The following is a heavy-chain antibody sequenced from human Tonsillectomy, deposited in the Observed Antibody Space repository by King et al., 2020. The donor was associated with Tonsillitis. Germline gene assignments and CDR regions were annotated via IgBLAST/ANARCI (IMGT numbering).Heavy chain of an antibody. V-gene: IGHV3-33*05. CDR3: ARHPDYGGNSGFDY. CDR2: ISYDGRTK. D-gene: IGHD4-23*01. J-gene: IGHJ4*02. Sequence: FQLVQSGGGVVQPGRSLRLSCAASGFTFSSYGMHWVRQAPGKGLEWVAVISYDGRTKYYADSVMGRFTISRDNSKNTLYLQMNFLRAEDTAVYYCARHPDYGGNSGFDYWGQGTLVTVSS. CDR1: GFTFSSYG.